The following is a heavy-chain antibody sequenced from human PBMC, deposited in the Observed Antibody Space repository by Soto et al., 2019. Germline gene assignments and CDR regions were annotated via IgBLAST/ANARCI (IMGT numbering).Heavy chain of an antibody. J-gene: IGHJ1*01. D-gene: IGHD2-15*01. CDR1: GYTFTDYY. V-gene: IGHV1-2*04. CDR3: ARDLYGRSGISLQH. CDR2: INPNSGGT. Sequence: ASVKVSCKASGYTFTDYYMHWVRQAPGQGLEWMGWINPNSGGTNYAQKFQGWVTMTRDTSISTAYMDLSRLTSDDTAVYYCARDLYGRSGISLQHWGQGTLVTVSS.